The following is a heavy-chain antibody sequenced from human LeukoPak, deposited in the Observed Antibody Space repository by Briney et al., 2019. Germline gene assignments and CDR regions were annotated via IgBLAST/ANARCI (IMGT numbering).Heavy chain of an antibody. CDR2: INPNSGGT. CDR3: ATLPVYGSGSMDV. V-gene: IGHV1-2*02. Sequence: ASVRVSCKASGYTFTGYYMHWVRQAPGQGLEWMGWINPNSGGTNYAQKFQGRVTMTRDTSISTAYMELSRLRSDDTAVYYCATLPVYGSGSMDVWGKGTTVTVSS. D-gene: IGHD3-10*01. J-gene: IGHJ6*03. CDR1: GYTFTGYY.